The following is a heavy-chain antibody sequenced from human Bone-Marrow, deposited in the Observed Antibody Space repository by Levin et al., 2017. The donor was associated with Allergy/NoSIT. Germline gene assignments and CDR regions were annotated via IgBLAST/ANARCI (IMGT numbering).Heavy chain of an antibody. CDR2: IFYSGST. D-gene: IGHD3-10*01. J-gene: IGHJ4*02. CDR1: GFTVRSTH. CDR3: ARSVAGEFDY. V-gene: IGHV4-59*02. Sequence: SPTLSLPCAASGFTVRSTHMSWVRQAPGKGLEWVGHIFYSGSTNYNPSLKSRVTISINTSKNQFSLNLTSVTAADTAFYYCARSVAGEFDYWGQGTLVTVSS.